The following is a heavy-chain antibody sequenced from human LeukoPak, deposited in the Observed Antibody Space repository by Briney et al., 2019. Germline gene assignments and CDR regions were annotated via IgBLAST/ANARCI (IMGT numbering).Heavy chain of an antibody. V-gene: IGHV1-46*01. Sequence: ASVKVSCKASGYTFTNYYIHWVRQAPGQGLEWMGLINPGGDNTDYAQNFQGRVTMTRDTSTSTAYMELSSLRSEDTAVYYCASGTVGPGGYYFDYWGQGTLVTVSS. D-gene: IGHD4-23*01. J-gene: IGHJ4*02. CDR2: INPGGDNT. CDR3: ASGTVGPGGYYFDY. CDR1: GYTFTNYY.